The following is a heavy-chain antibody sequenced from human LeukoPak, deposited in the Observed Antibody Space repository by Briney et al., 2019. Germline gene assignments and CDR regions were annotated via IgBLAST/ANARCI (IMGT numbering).Heavy chain of an antibody. D-gene: IGHD3-22*01. CDR3: AKDIGYYYDSSGYGPFDY. V-gene: IGHV3-9*01. J-gene: IGHJ4*02. CDR1: GFTFDDYA. CDR2: ISWNSGSI. Sequence: GGSLRLSCAASGFTFDDYAMHWVRQAPGKGLEWVSGISWNSGSIGYADSVKGRFTISRDNAKNSLYLQMNSLRAEDTALYYCAKDIGYYYDSSGYGPFDYWGQGTLVTVSS.